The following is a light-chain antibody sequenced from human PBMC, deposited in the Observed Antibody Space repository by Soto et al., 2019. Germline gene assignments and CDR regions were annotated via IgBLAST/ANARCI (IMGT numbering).Light chain of an antibody. Sequence: QSALTQPASVSGSPGQSITISCTGTSSDVGGYNYVSWYQQDPGKAPKLMIYDVNNRPSGVSNRFSGSKSGNTASLTIPGLQAEDEAYYYCSSYTSSSTLAVFGGGTKVTVL. J-gene: IGLJ2*01. CDR1: SSDVGGYNY. V-gene: IGLV2-14*01. CDR3: SSYTSSSTLAV. CDR2: DVN.